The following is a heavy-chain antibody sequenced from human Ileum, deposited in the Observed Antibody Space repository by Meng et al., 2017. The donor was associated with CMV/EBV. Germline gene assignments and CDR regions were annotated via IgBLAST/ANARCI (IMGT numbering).Heavy chain of an antibody. Sequence: GGSLRLSCAASGFTVSSNYMSWVRQAPGKGLEGVSVIYSGGGSTHYADSVKGRFTISRDNSKNTLYLQMNSLRAEDTAVYYCARESAGFYSMDVWGQGTTVTVSS. V-gene: IGHV3-66*02. CDR1: GFTVSSNY. CDR2: IYSGGGST. J-gene: IGHJ6*02. CDR3: ARESAGFYSMDV. D-gene: IGHD2-21*01.